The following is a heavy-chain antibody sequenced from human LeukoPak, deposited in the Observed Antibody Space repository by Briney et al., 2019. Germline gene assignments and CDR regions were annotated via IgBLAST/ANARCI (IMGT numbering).Heavy chain of an antibody. CDR1: GGSISSSSYY. V-gene: IGHV4-39*01. Sequence: SETLSLTCTVSGGSISSSSYYWGWIRQPPGKGLERIGSIYYSGSTYYNPSLKSRVTISVDTSKNQFSLKLSSVTAADTAVYYCARQTTVTTRVGYYYYYGMDVWGQGTTVTVSS. D-gene: IGHD4-17*01. CDR3: ARQTTVTTRVGYYYYYGMDV. CDR2: IYYSGST. J-gene: IGHJ6*02.